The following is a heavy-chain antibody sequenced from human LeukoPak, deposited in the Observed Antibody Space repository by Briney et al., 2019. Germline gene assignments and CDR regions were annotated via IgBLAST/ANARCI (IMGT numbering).Heavy chain of an antibody. V-gene: IGHV3-30*18. J-gene: IGHJ4*02. CDR2: ISYDGSNK. CDR3: AKVPDLD. CDR1: GFTFSSYD. Sequence: PGGSLRLSCAASGFTFSSYDMHWVRQAPGKGLEWVAVISYDGSNKYYADSVKGRFTISRDNSKNTLSLQMNSLRAEDTAVYYCAKVPDLDWGQGTLVTASS. D-gene: IGHD3-3*01.